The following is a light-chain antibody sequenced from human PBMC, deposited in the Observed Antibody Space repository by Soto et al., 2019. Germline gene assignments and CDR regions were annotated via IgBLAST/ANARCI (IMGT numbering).Light chain of an antibody. CDR2: DDN. V-gene: IGLV1-51*01. CDR1: SSNIGGNS. Sequence: QSVLTQPPSVSAAPGQKVTISCSGSSSNIGGNSVSWYQQLPGTAPKLLIYDDNKRPSGIPDRFSGSKSGTSATLGITGFQTGDEADYCGSWDSSLNGYYVFGTGTKVTVL. J-gene: IGLJ1*01. CDR3: GSWDSSLNGYYV.